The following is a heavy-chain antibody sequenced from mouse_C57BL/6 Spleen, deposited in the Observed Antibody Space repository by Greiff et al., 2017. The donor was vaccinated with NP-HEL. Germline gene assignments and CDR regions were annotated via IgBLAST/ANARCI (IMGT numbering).Heavy chain of an antibody. J-gene: IGHJ4*01. CDR3: ARIYYGNYVLYYYAMDY. D-gene: IGHD2-1*01. Sequence: QVTLKVSGPGILQPSQTLSLTCSFSGFSLSTFGMGVGWIRQPSGKGLEWLAHIWWDDDTYYNPAMKSRLTISKDTSKNQVFLKIANVDTADTATYYCARIYYGNYVLYYYAMDYWGQGTSVTVSS. CDR1: GFSLSTFGMG. V-gene: IGHV8-8*01. CDR2: IWWDDDT.